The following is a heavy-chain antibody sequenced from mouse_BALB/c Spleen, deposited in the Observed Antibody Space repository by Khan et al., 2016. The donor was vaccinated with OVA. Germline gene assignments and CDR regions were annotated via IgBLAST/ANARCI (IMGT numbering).Heavy chain of an antibody. Sequence: QVQLQQSGAELVRPGSSVKISCKASGYAFSSYWMNGVKQRPGPGLEWIGQIYPGDGDTNYNGKFKGKATLTAHKSSSPAYMQLSSLTSEDSAVYCWARKGDWGQAMDYWGQGTSVTVSS. CDR2: IYPGDGDT. CDR1: GYAFSSYW. CDR3: ARKGDWGQAMDY. J-gene: IGHJ4*01. D-gene: IGHD4-1*01. V-gene: IGHV1-80*01.